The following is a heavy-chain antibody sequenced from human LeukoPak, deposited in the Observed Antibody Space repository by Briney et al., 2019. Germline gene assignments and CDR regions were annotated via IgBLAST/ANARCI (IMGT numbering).Heavy chain of an antibody. CDR1: GFTFSSYS. J-gene: IGHJ6*03. CDR3: ARSSELELPGHYYYYYMDV. CDR2: ISSSSSYI. D-gene: IGHD1-7*01. V-gene: IGHV3-21*01. Sequence: GGSLRLSCAASGFTFSSYSMNWVRQAPGKGLEWVSSISSSSSYIYYADSVKGRFTISRDNAKNSLYLQMNSLRAEDTAVYYCARSSELELPGHYYYYYMDVWGKGTTVTVSS.